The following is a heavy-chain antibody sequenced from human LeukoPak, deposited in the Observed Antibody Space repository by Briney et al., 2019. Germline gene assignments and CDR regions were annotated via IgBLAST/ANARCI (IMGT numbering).Heavy chain of an antibody. D-gene: IGHD6-13*01. Sequence: PSETLSLTCAVYGGSFSGYYWSWIRQPPGKGLEWIGRIFTSGTTNYNPSLKSRVTMTVDTSKNQFSLRLSSVTAADTAVYYCAQGTPGSSNWYWGQGTLVTVSS. V-gene: IGHV4-59*10. CDR1: GGSFSGYY. CDR2: IFTSGTT. J-gene: IGHJ4*02. CDR3: AQGTPGSSNWY.